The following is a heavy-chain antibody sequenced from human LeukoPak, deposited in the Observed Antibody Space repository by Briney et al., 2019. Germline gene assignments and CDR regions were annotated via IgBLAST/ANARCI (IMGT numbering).Heavy chain of an antibody. CDR2: IYYSGST. Sequence: KPSETLSLTCTVSGGSISSYYWSWIRQPPGKGLEWIGYIYYSGSTNYNPSLKSRVTISVDTSKNQFSLKLSSVTAADTAVYYCARDLWGGYKTRAFDIWGQGTMVTVSS. D-gene: IGHD5-24*01. J-gene: IGHJ3*02. CDR1: GGSISSYY. CDR3: ARDLWGGYKTRAFDI. V-gene: IGHV4-59*01.